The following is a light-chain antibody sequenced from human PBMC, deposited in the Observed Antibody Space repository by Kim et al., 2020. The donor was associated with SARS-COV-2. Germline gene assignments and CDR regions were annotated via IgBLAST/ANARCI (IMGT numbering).Light chain of an antibody. CDR3: HQYGILPDT. CDR1: RRSSSIT. CDR2: RGT. J-gene: IGKJ3*01. V-gene: IGKV3-20*01. Sequence: PGDSATLTCSASRRSSSITLARYQQEPGQAPMLHSARGTSSATGIPYRCSASGTETELTLTIIRLEAEDFEVYYCHQYGILPDTFGPGTKVDIK.